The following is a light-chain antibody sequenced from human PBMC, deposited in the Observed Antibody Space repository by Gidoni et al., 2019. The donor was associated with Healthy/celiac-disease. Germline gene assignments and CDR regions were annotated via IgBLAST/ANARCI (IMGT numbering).Light chain of an antibody. V-gene: IGKV4-1*01. CDR3: QQYYSTPWT. CDR1: QSVLYSSNNKNY. Sequence: DLVMTQSPDSVAVSMGERATINCKSSQSVLYSSNNKNYLAWYQQKPGQPPKLLIYWASTRESGVPDRFSGSGSGTDFTLTISSLQAEDVAVYYCQQYYSTPWTFGQGTKVEIK. CDR2: WAS. J-gene: IGKJ1*01.